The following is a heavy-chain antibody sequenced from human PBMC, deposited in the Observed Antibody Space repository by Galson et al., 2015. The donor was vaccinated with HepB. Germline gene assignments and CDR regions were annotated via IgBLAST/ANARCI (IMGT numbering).Heavy chain of an antibody. Sequence: SVKVSCKASGGTFSSYAISWVRQAPGQGLEWMGGIIPIFGTANYAQKFQGRVTITADESTSTAYMELSSLRSEDTAVYYCARYRGNSHFWSGYTPFDPWGQGTLVTVSS. CDR3: ARYRGNSHFWSGYTPFDP. CDR2: IIPIFGTA. V-gene: IGHV1-69*13. CDR1: GGTFSSYA. D-gene: IGHD3-3*02. J-gene: IGHJ5*02.